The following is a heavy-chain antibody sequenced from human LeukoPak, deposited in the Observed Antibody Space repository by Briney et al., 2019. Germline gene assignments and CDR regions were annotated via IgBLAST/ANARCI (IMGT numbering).Heavy chain of an antibody. J-gene: IGHJ5*02. V-gene: IGHV3-21*01. CDR2: ISSSSSYI. CDR3: ASSGILYNP. Sequence: GGSLRLSCAASGFTFSSYSMNWVRQAPGKGLEWVSSISSSSSYIYYADSMKGRFTISRDNAKNSLYLQMNSLRAEDTAVYYCASSGILYNPWGQGTLVTVSS. CDR1: GFTFSSYS. D-gene: IGHD1-1*01.